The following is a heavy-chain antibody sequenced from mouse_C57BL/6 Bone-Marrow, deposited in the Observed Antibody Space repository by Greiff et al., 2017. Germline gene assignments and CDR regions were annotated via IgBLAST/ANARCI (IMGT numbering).Heavy chain of an antibody. Sequence: EVQGVESGGGLVQPKGSLKLSCAASGFSFNTYAMNWVRQAPGKGLEWVARIRSKSNNYATYYADSVKDRFTISRDDSESMLYLQMNNLKTEDTAMYYCVRHEGAYGSSYVPFAYWGQGTLVTVSA. J-gene: IGHJ3*01. D-gene: IGHD1-1*01. CDR1: GFSFNTYA. CDR3: VRHEGAYGSSYVPFAY. CDR2: IRSKSNNYAT. V-gene: IGHV10-1*01.